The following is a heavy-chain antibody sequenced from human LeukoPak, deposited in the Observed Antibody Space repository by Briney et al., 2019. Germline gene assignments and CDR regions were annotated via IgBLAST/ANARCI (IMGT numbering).Heavy chain of an antibody. J-gene: IGHJ3*02. V-gene: IGHV3-74*01. D-gene: IGHD5-12*01. CDR2: INSDGSST. CDR1: GFTFSSYW. CDR3: ARDRGYDNAFDI. Sequence: GGSLRLSCAASGFTFSSYWMHWVRHAPGKGLVWVSRINSDGSSTSYADSVKGRFTISRDNAKNTLYLQMNSLRAEDTAVYYCARDRGYDNAFDIWGQGTMVTVSS.